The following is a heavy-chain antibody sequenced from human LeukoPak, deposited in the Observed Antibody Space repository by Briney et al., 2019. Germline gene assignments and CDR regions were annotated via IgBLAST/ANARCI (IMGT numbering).Heavy chain of an antibody. CDR2: ISWNGGST. CDR3: AKVELAYYAFDI. Sequence: PGGSLRLSCAASGFTFDDYAMHWVRQAPGKGLEWVSLISWNGGSTYYADSVKGRFTISRDNSKNTLYLQMNSLRAEDTAVYYCAKVELAYYAFDIWGQGTMVTVSS. D-gene: IGHD1-1*01. V-gene: IGHV3-43D*03. J-gene: IGHJ3*02. CDR1: GFTFDDYA.